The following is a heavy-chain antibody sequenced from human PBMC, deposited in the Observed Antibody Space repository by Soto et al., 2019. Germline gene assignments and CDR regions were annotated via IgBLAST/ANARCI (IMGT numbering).Heavy chain of an antibody. J-gene: IGHJ6*03. V-gene: IGHV4-59*01. Sequence: PSETLSLTCTVSGGSISSYYWSWIRQPPGKGLEWIGYIYYSGSTNYNPSLKSRVTISVDTSKNQFSLNLSSVTAADTAVYYCARDAGGTMVRGVGGYYYYYMDVWGKGTTVTVSS. CDR1: GGSISSYY. CDR3: ARDAGGTMVRGVGGYYYYYMDV. CDR2: IYYSGST. D-gene: IGHD3-10*01.